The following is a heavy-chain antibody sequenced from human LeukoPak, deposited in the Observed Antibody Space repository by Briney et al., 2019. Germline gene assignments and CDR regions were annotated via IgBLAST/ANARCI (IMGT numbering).Heavy chain of an antibody. J-gene: IGHJ6*02. D-gene: IGHD3-3*01. CDR3: ARDSGRTIFGVIISYGMDV. CDR2: IKQGGSEK. Sequence: GGSLRLSCAASGFTFSDYYMSWIRQAPGKGLEWVANIKQGGSEKYYVDSVKGRFTISRDNAKNSLYLQMNSLRAEDTAVYYCARDSGRTIFGVIISYGMDVWGQGTTVTVSS. V-gene: IGHV3-7*01. CDR1: GFTFSDYY.